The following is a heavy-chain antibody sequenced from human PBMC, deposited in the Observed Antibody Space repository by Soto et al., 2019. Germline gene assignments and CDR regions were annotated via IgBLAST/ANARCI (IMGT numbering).Heavy chain of an antibody. D-gene: IGHD6-13*01. V-gene: IGHV1-69*02. J-gene: IGHJ4*02. CDR1: GGTFSSYT. Sequence: GASVKVSCKASGGTFSSYTISWVRQAPGQGLEWMGRIIPILGIANYAQKFQGRVTITADKSTSTAYMELSSLRSEDTAVYYCACDYSSSWAKLDYWGQGTLVTVSS. CDR2: IIPILGIA. CDR3: ACDYSSSWAKLDY.